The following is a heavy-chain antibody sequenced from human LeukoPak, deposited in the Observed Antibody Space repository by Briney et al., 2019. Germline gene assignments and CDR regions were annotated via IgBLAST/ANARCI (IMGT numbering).Heavy chain of an antibody. D-gene: IGHD6-19*01. CDR2: ISFDGSNK. Sequence: GGSLRLSCAASGFTFSTYGMHWVRQAPGKGLEWVAVISFDGSNKYYADSVKGRFTISRDNSKKTLYLQMNSLRADDTAVYYCAKDLPVAGQDYYYYYMDVWGKGTTVTISS. J-gene: IGHJ6*03. CDR3: AKDLPVAGQDYYYYYMDV. CDR1: GFTFSTYG. V-gene: IGHV3-30*18.